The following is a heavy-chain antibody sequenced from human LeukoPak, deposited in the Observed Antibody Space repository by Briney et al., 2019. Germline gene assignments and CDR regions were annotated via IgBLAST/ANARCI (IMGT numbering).Heavy chain of an antibody. CDR2: ISWNSANI. Sequence: GGSLRLSCATSGFSFSSYAMSWVRQAPGKGLEWVSGISWNSANIAYMDSVKGRFTISRDSAKKSLYLQMNSLRPEDTALYYCAKVRSAFRFGDIGLDSWGQGTLVTVSS. CDR1: GFSFSSYA. D-gene: IGHD3-10*01. CDR3: AKVRSAFRFGDIGLDS. J-gene: IGHJ4*02. V-gene: IGHV3-9*01.